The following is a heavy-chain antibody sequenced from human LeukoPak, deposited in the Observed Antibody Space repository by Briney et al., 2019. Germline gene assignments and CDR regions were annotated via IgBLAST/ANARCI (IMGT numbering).Heavy chain of an antibody. D-gene: IGHD2-2*01. CDR1: GFTFSSYA. CDR2: ISYDGSNK. J-gene: IGHJ6*02. CDR3: ARGDCSSTSCYEGGLHFYYYAMDV. V-gene: IGHV3-30-3*01. Sequence: GRSLRLSCAASGFTFSSYAMHWVRQAPGKGLEWVALISYDGSNKYYADPVKGRFTISRDNSKNTLYLQLNSLRAEDTAVYYCARGDCSSTSCYEGGLHFYYYAMDVWGQGTTVTVSS.